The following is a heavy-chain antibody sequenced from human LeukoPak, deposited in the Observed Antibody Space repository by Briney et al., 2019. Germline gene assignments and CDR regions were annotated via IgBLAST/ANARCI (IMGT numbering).Heavy chain of an antibody. CDR1: GFTFSSYA. J-gene: IGHJ4*02. CDR2: ITGSGGST. V-gene: IGHV3-23*01. CDR3: ASGYDPSDY. D-gene: IGHD5-12*01. Sequence: GGSLRLSCAASGFTFSSYAMSWVRQAPGKGLEWVSDITGSGGSTYYADSVKGRFTISRDNSKNSLYLQMNSLRAEDTAVYYCASGYDPSDYWGQGTLVTVSS.